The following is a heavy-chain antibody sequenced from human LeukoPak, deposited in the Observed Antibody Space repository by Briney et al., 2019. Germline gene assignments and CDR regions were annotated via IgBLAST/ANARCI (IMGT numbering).Heavy chain of an antibody. J-gene: IGHJ4*02. V-gene: IGHV1-18*01. Sequence: ASVKVSCKASGYTFTSYGISWVRQAPGQGLEWIGWISAYNGNTNYAQKLQGRVTMTTDTSTSTAYMELRSLRSDDTAVYYCARVETNGGGIFEYDFWSGLFDYWGQGTLVTVSS. CDR3: ARVETNGGGIFEYDFWSGLFDY. CDR1: GYTFTSYG. D-gene: IGHD3-3*01. CDR2: ISAYNGNT.